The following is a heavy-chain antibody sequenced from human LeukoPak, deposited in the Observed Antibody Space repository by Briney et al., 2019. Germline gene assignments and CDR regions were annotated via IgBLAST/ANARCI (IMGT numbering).Heavy chain of an antibody. V-gene: IGHV3-30*18. J-gene: IGHJ6*04. CDR1: GFTFSSYG. CDR2: ISYDGSNK. CDR3: AKDPKGYYYGMDV. Sequence: GRSLRLSCAAPGFTFSSYGMHWVRQAPGKGLEWVAVISYDGSNKYYADSVKGRFTISRDNSKNTLYLQMNSLRAEDTAVYYCAKDPKGYYYGMDVWGKGTTVTVSS.